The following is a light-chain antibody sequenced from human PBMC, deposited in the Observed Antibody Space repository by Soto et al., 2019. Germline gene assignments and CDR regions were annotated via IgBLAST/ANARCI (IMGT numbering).Light chain of an antibody. Sequence: QSALTQPPSASGSPGQSVTISCTGTSSDVGGYDYVSWYQQHPGKAPKLMIYEVSKRPSGVPDRFSGSKSGNTASLTVSGLQAEDEADYYCSSYAGSNNWVFGGGTQVT. CDR2: EVS. CDR3: SSYAGSNNWV. J-gene: IGLJ3*02. CDR1: SSDVGGYDY. V-gene: IGLV2-8*01.